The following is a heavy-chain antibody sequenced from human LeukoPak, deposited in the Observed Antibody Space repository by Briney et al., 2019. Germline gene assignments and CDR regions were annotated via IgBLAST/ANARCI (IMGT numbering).Heavy chain of an antibody. V-gene: IGHV3-33*06. CDR2: IWYDGSKN. CDR3: AKDSGSYRKYYFDY. CDR1: GFTFRNYG. Sequence: PGGSLRLSCAASGFTFRNYGMHWVRQAPGKGLEWVANIWYDGSKNYYADSVKGRFTISRDNFNNMLYLQMNSLRGEDTAVYYCAKDSGSYRKYYFDYWGQGTLVTVSS. D-gene: IGHD1-26*01. J-gene: IGHJ4*02.